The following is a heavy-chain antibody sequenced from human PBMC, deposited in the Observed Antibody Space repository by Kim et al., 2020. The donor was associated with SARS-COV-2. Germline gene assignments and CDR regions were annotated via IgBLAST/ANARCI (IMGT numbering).Heavy chain of an antibody. Sequence: GGSLRLSCAASGFTFSSYSMNWVRQAPGKGLEWVSSISSSSSYIYYADSVKGRFTISRDNAKNSLYLQMNSLRAEDTAVYYCAREGVAGKGLDSWGQGTLVTVSS. V-gene: IGHV3-21*01. CDR1: GFTFSSYS. CDR3: AREGVAGKGLDS. J-gene: IGHJ5*01. CDR2: ISSSSSYI. D-gene: IGHD2-15*01.